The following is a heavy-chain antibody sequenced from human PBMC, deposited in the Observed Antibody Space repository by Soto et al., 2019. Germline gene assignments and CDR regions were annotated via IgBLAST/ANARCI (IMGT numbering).Heavy chain of an antibody. CDR3: ARGDSTDCSNGVCSFFYNHDMDV. V-gene: IGHV1-2*04. Sequence: ASVKVSCKASGYSFTDYQKHWGGQSPGQGLEWLGRINPKSGGTSTAQKFQGWVTMTTDTSISTASMELTGLTSDDTAIYYCARGDSTDCSNGVCSFFYNHDMDVWGQ. CDR2: INPKSGGT. CDR1: GYSFTDYQ. D-gene: IGHD2-8*01. J-gene: IGHJ6*02.